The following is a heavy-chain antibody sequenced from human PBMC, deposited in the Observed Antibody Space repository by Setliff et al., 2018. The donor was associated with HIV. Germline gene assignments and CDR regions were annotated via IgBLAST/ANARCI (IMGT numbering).Heavy chain of an antibody. D-gene: IGHD3-10*01. CDR1: GGSISSSSYY. CDR3: ARAHYYGSGFMDV. Sequence: PSETLSLTCTVSGGSISSSSYYWSWIRQPPGKGLEWIGYIYASGSTNYNPSLKSRVTISVDTSKNQFSLNLSSVTAADTAVYYCARAHYYGSGFMDVWGRGTTVTVSS. J-gene: IGHJ6*04. CDR2: IYASGST. V-gene: IGHV4-61*05.